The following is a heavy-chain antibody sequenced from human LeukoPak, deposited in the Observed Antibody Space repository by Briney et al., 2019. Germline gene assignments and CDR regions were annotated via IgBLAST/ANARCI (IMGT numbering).Heavy chain of an antibody. CDR2: IYCSGST. J-gene: IGHJ4*02. CDR3: ARGHSYGKSLLDY. Sequence: SETLSLTCTVSGGSISSSSYYWGWIRQPPGQGLEWIGSIYCSGSTYYNPSLKSRVTISVDTSKNQFSLQLTSVTAADTAVYYCARGHSYGKSLLDYWGQGTLVTVSS. D-gene: IGHD5-18*01. V-gene: IGHV4-39*01. CDR1: GGSISSSSYY.